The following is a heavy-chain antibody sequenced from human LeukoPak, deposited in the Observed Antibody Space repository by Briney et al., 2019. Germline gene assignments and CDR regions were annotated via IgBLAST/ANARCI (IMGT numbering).Heavy chain of an antibody. CDR2: IYYSGST. CDR1: GGSISSGDYY. V-gene: IGHV4-39*07. D-gene: IGHD3-10*01. CDR3: ARVGDAGSTLFDY. J-gene: IGHJ4*02. Sequence: SETLSLTCTVSGGSISSGDYYWSWIRQPPGKGLEWIGSIYYSGSTYYNPSLKSRVTISVDTSKNQFSLKLSSVTAADTAVYYCARVGDAGSTLFDYWGQGTLVTVSS.